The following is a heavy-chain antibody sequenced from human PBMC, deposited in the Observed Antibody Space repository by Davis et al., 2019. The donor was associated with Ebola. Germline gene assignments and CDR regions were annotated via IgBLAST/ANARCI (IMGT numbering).Heavy chain of an antibody. J-gene: IGHJ4*02. CDR3: AKEPHTTGWPYYFDF. D-gene: IGHD6-19*01. V-gene: IGHV3-30*18. CDR2: TSFDGYNK. Sequence: GESLKISCAASGFTLSRYGMHWVRQAPGKGLEWVAVTSFDGYNKYYSDSAKGRFTVSRDSSKNTPYLQMNSLKPDDTAVYFCAKEPHTTGWPYYFDFWGQGTLVTVSS. CDR1: GFTLSRYG.